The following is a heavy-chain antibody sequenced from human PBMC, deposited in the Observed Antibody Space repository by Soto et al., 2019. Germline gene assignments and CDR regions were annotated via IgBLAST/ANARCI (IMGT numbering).Heavy chain of an antibody. CDR3: ASPILEFSSSSSLEY. CDR2: INPSGAYT. CDR1: GYTFTSYY. J-gene: IGHJ4*02. V-gene: IGHV1-46*01. D-gene: IGHD6-6*01. Sequence: QVQLVQSGAEVKKPGASVKVSCKASGYTFTSYYFHWVRQAPGQGLEWMGLINPSGAYTSYARKFQGRITLTRDTSTSTVYMELNSLRSEDTAVYYCASPILEFSSSSSLEYWGQGTLVTVSS.